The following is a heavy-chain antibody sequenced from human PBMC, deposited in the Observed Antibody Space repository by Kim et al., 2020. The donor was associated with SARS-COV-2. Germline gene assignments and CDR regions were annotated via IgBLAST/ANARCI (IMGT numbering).Heavy chain of an antibody. CDR3: ARPQGWYYDSSGSAFDI. CDR2: ISYDGSNK. D-gene: IGHD3-22*01. V-gene: IGHV3-30*04. Sequence: GGSLRLSCAASGFTFSSYAMHWVRQAPGKGLEWVAVISYDGSNKYYADSVKGRFTISRDNSKNTLYLQMNSLRAEDTAVYYCARPQGWYYDSSGSAFDIWGQGTMVTVSS. J-gene: IGHJ3*02. CDR1: GFTFSSYA.